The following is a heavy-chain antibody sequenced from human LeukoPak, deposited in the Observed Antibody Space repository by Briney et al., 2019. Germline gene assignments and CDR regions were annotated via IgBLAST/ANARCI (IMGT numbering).Heavy chain of an antibody. CDR2: ISGSGGST. V-gene: IGHV3-23*01. J-gene: IGHJ4*02. D-gene: IGHD3-9*01. CDR3: ARADTSDILTGYSDY. CDR1: GFTFSSYA. Sequence: GGSLRLSCAASGFTFSSYAMSWVRQAPGKGLEWVSAISGSGGSTYYADSVKGRFTISRDNAKKSLYLQMNRLRAEDTAVYFCARADTSDILTGYSDYWGQGTLVTVSS.